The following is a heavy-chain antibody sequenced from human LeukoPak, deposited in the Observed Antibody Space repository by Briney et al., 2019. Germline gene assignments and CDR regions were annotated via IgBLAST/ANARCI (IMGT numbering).Heavy chain of an antibody. CDR1: GFTFSSYE. CDR2: ISSSGSAI. CDR3: ARVRWGGLYYFDY. Sequence: GGSLRLSCVVSGFTFSSYEMNWVRQAPGKGLEWVSYISSSGSAIYIDSVKGRFTISRDNAKNSLYLQMNSLRAEDTAVYYCARVRWGGLYYFDYWGQGTLVTVSS. J-gene: IGHJ4*02. D-gene: IGHD3-16*01. V-gene: IGHV3-48*03.